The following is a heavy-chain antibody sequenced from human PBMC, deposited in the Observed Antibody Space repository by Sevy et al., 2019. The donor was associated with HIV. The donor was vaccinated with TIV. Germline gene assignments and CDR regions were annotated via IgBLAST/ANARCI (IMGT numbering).Heavy chain of an antibody. J-gene: IGHJ4*02. CDR3: ARDLEFYDYGDYGPAFMPDY. Sequence: GGSLRLSCAASGFTFSTYGMHRVRQAPCKGLEWVAVIWFDRSNTYYADSVKGRFTISRDIAKNTLHLQMNSLRVEDTAVYYCARDLEFYDYGDYGPAFMPDYWGQGTLVTVSS. V-gene: IGHV3-33*01. CDR2: IWFDRSNT. D-gene: IGHD4-17*01. CDR1: GFTFSTYG.